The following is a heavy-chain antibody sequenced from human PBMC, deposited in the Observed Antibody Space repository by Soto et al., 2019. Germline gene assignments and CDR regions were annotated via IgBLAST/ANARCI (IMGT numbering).Heavy chain of an antibody. CDR3: ARGGYLAAAGFYY. Sequence: QVQLVESGGGVVQPGRSLRLSCAASGFTFSSYGMHWVRQAPGKGLEWVAVIWYDGSNKYYADSVKGRFTISRDNSKNTRYLQMNSLRAEDTAVYYCARGGYLAAAGFYYWGQGTLVTVSS. V-gene: IGHV3-33*01. CDR2: IWYDGSNK. D-gene: IGHD6-13*01. J-gene: IGHJ4*02. CDR1: GFTFSSYG.